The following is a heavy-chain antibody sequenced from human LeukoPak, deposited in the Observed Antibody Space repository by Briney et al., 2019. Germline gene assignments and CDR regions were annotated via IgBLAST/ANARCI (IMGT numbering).Heavy chain of an antibody. J-gene: IGHJ6*02. Sequence: GGSLRLSCAASGFTFSSYNMNWVRQAPGKGLEWVSSISSRSSYINYADSVKGRFTISRDNSKNTLYLQMNSLRAEDTAVYYCATPPRYCSGGSCYDSYYGMDVWGQGTTVTVSS. CDR2: ISSRSSYI. CDR3: ATPPRYCSGGSCYDSYYGMDV. D-gene: IGHD2-15*01. V-gene: IGHV3-21*04. CDR1: GFTFSSYN.